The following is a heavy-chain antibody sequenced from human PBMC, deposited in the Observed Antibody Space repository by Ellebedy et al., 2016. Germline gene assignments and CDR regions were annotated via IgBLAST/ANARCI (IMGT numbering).Heavy chain of an antibody. Sequence: SETLSLTXTVSGFSIRSNRFYWSWIRQSPGTGLERIGFVLYSGTTRYNPSLSRRVSISTDASRNRLSLRLGSVSAAGAAVYYCARLQLGWYGEETYYFYGLDVWGPGTTVAVSS. V-gene: IGHV4-30-4*01. J-gene: IGHJ6*02. D-gene: IGHD3-10*01. CDR3: ARLQLGWYGEETYYFYGLDV. CDR1: GFSIRSNRFY. CDR2: VLYSGTT.